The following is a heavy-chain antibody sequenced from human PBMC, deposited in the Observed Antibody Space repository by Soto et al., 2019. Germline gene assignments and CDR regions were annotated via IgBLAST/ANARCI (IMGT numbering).Heavy chain of an antibody. CDR3: ARTDSRVGMDV. Sequence: QLQLQESGSGLVKPSQTLSLTCAVSGGSISSGGYSWSWIRQPPGKGLEWIGYINHSGSTYYNPSLKSRVTISEDRSKNQFSMKLSSVTAADTAGYYYARTDSRVGMDVWGQGTTVTVSS. CDR2: INHSGST. V-gene: IGHV4-30-2*01. D-gene: IGHD6-13*01. CDR1: GGSISSGGYS. J-gene: IGHJ6*02.